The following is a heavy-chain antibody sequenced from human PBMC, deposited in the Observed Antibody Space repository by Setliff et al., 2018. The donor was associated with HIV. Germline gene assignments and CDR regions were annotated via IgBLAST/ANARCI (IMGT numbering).Heavy chain of an antibody. CDR1: GGTFSSYA. CDR2: IIPIFGTP. CDR3: ARDTPDYLGSYYSDY. V-gene: IGHV1-69*05. J-gene: IGHJ4*02. D-gene: IGHD1-26*01. Sequence: SVKVSCKASGGTFSSYAIHWVRQAPGQGLEWMGGIIPIFGTPNYAQKFKGRLTITRDTSARTAYMELSSLRSEDTAVYYCARDTPDYLGSYYSDYWGQGTLVTVSS.